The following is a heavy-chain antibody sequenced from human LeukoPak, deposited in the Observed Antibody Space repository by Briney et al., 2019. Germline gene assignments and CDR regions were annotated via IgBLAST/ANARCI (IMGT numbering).Heavy chain of an antibody. V-gene: IGHV4-4*02. Sequence: PSGTLSLTCAVSGGSISSSNWWSWVRQPPGKGLEWIGEIYHSGSTNYNPSLKSRVTISVDKSKNQFSLKLSSVTAADTAVYYCARGNYYDSSGYYSDAFDIWGQGTMVTVSS. D-gene: IGHD3-22*01. CDR1: GGSISSSNW. J-gene: IGHJ3*02. CDR3: ARGNYYDSSGYYSDAFDI. CDR2: IYHSGST.